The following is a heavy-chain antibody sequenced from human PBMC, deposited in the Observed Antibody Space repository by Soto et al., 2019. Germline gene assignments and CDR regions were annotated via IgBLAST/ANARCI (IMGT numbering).Heavy chain of an antibody. D-gene: IGHD3-3*01. CDR1: GYTFTSYG. V-gene: IGHV1-18*01. J-gene: IGHJ6*02. Sequence: QVQLVQSGAEVKKPGASVKVSCKASGYTFTSYGISWVRQAPGQGLEWMGWISAYNGNTNYAQKLQGRVTMTTDTCTSTAYMELRSLRSDDTAVYYCARVGGYDFWSGYYDYYYYGMDVWGQGTTVTVSS. CDR2: ISAYNGNT. CDR3: ARVGGYDFWSGYYDYYYYGMDV.